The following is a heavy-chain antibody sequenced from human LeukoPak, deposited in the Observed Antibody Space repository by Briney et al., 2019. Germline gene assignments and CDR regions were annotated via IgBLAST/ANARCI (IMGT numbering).Heavy chain of an antibody. J-gene: IGHJ4*02. D-gene: IGHD3-22*01. V-gene: IGHV3-23*01. CDR1: GFAFSSFA. CDR3: AKVRGNYYDSSGFHYPFNY. Sequence: GGSLRLSCAASGFAFSSFAMSWVRQAPGKGLEWVPAISATGGTTNYADSVKGRFTISRDSSKNTLYLQMNTLRADDTAVYYCAKVRGNYYDSSGFHYPFNYWGQGTLVTVSS. CDR2: ISATGGTT.